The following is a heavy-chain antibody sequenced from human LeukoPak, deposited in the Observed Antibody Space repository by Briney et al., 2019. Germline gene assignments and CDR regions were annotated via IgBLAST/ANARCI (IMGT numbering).Heavy chain of an antibody. Sequence: GGSLRLSCAASGFTFSSYWMSWVRQAPGKGLEWVANINKTGSEKYYVDSVKGRFTISRDNAKNSLYLQMNSLRAEDTDMYYCATKGYYGSGSNYASYGYWGQGTLVTVSS. CDR3: ATKGYYGSGSNYASYGY. D-gene: IGHD3-10*01. CDR2: INKTGSEK. J-gene: IGHJ4*02. V-gene: IGHV3-7*02. CDR1: GFTFSSYW.